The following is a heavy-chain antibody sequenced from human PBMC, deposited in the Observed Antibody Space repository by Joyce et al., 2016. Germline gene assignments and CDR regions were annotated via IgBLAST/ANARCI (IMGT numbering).Heavy chain of an antibody. CDR2: ISYDGKNT. D-gene: IGHD1-14*01. CDR1: GFTFSGHS. J-gene: IGHJ4*02. Sequence: QVKLVESGGGVVQPGRALRLSCAASGFTFSGHSMHWVRQAPGKGLEWVAIISYDGKNTYYGDSMKGRFTISRDNSKNTVYLQADSLRTEDTAVYYCARDGPKTTWDPGYYFDFWGQGTLVTVSS. V-gene: IGHV3-30*04. CDR3: ARDGPKTTWDPGYYFDF.